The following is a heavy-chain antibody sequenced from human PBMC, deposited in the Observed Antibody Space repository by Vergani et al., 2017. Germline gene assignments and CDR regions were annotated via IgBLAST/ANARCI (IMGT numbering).Heavy chain of an antibody. D-gene: IGHD6-19*01. Sequence: QVQLQQWGAGLLKPSETLSLTCAVYGGSFSGYYWSWIRQPPGKGLEWIGEINHSGSTNYNPSLKSRVTISVDTSKNQFSLKLSSVTAAATAVYYCASLPGHPGYSSGWPDYYYGMDVWGQGTTVTVSS. CDR1: GGSFSGYY. CDR2: INHSGST. V-gene: IGHV4-34*01. CDR3: ASLPGHPGYSSGWPDYYYGMDV. J-gene: IGHJ6*02.